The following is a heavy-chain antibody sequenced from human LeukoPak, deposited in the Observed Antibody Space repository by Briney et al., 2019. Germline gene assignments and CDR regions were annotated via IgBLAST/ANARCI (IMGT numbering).Heavy chain of an antibody. V-gene: IGHV3-23*01. J-gene: IGHJ4*02. Sequence: GGSLRLSCAASGFTFSSYAMSWVRQAPGKGLEWISAISGSGGSTYYADSVKGRFTISRDNSKNTLYLQMNSLRAEDTAVYYCAKGVVGQQLAFDYWGQGTLVTVSS. CDR3: AKGVVGQQLAFDY. CDR2: ISGSGGST. CDR1: GFTFSSYA. D-gene: IGHD6-13*01.